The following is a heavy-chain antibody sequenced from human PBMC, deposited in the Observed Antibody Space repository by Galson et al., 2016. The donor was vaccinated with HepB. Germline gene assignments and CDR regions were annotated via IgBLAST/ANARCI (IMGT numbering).Heavy chain of an antibody. CDR2: IGPAGDP. CDR1: RFAISSND. V-gene: IGHV3-13*05. Sequence: SLRLSCAASRFAISSNDMHWVRQGTGKGLEWVSLIGPAGDPHYPGSVTGRFTISRDNPRNLLHLQMNSLRVDDSAIYYCARGSGSGSSRFRFYFYMDMWGKGTTVTVSS. D-gene: IGHD3-10*01. J-gene: IGHJ6*03. CDR3: ARGSGSGSSRFRFYFYMDM.